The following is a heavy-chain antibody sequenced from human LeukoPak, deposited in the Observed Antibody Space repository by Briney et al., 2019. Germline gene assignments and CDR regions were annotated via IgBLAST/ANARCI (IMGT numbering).Heavy chain of an antibody. CDR1: GCTVSNSW. CDR2: INNDGNRI. J-gene: IGHJ4*02. D-gene: IGHD7-27*01. CDR3: ARGGLPGGFDY. V-gene: IGHV3-74*01. Sequence: GGSLRLSCAASGCTVSNSWMFWVRQAPGKGLMYVSEINNDGNRIRYVDSVKGRFTISRDGAKNTLFLQMNSLRDDDTAMYYCARGGLPGGFDYWGQGILVTVSS.